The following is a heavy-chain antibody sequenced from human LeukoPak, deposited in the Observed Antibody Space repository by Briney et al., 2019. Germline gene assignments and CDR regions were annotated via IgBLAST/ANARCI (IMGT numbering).Heavy chain of an antibody. J-gene: IGHJ3*02. V-gene: IGHV3-43D*04. CDR3: AVSLGSDAFDI. CDR1: GFTFDDYA. Sequence: GGSLRLSCAASGFTFDDYAMHWVRQAPGKGLEWVSLISWDGGSTYYADSVKGRFTISRDNSKNSLYLQMNSLRAEDTALYYCAVSLGSDAFDIWGQGTMVTVSS. CDR2: ISWDGGST.